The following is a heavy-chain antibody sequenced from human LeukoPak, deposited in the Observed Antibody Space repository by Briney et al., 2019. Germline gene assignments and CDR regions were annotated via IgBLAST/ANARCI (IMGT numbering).Heavy chain of an antibody. D-gene: IGHD3-22*01. Sequence: GGSLRLSCAASGFTFSSYAMSWVRQAPGKGLEWVSAISGSGGSTYYADSVKGRFTISRDNSKNTLYLQMNSLRAEDTAVYYRAKGPLPYYYDSSGYYSNAFDIWGQGTMVTVSS. CDR3: AKGPLPYYYDSSGYYSNAFDI. CDR2: ISGSGGST. V-gene: IGHV3-23*01. CDR1: GFTFSSYA. J-gene: IGHJ3*02.